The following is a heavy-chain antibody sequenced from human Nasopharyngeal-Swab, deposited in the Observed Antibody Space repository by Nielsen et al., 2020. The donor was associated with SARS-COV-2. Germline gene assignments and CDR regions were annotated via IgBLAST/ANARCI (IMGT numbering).Heavy chain of an antibody. V-gene: IGHV4-59*12. CDR2: IYYSGST. D-gene: IGHD2-2*02. CDR3: ARAGAYCSSTSCYIDY. Sequence: SETLSLTCTVSGGSISGYYWSWIRQPPGKGLEWIGYIYYSGSTNYNPSLKSRVTISVDTSKNQFSLKLSSVTAADTAVYYCARAGAYCSSTSCYIDYWGQGTLVTVSS. CDR1: GGSISGYY. J-gene: IGHJ4*02.